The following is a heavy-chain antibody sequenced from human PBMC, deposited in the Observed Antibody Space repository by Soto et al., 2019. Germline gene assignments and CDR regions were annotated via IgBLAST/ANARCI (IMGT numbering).Heavy chain of an antibody. J-gene: IGHJ4*02. CDR3: ARGGRYDSSGYYYYY. Sequence: QVQLQQWGAGLLKPSETLSLTCAVYGGSFSGYYWSWIRQPPGKGLEWIGEINHSGSTNYNPSLKSRVTISVDTSKNQFSLKLSSVTAADTAVYYCARGGRYDSSGYYYYYWGQGTLVTVSS. D-gene: IGHD3-22*01. CDR2: INHSGST. V-gene: IGHV4-34*01. CDR1: GGSFSGYY.